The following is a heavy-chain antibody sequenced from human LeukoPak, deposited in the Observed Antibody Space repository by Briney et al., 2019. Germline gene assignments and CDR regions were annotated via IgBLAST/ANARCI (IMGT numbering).Heavy chain of an antibody. CDR2: INPNSGGT. D-gene: IGHD2-15*01. CDR1: GYTFTGYY. Sequence: ASVEVSCKASGYTFTGYYMHWVRQAPGQGLEWMGWINPNSGGTNYAQKFRGRATMTRDTSISTAYMELSRLRSDDTAVYYCARAGGGDFYCSGGSCYLVYWGQGTLVTVSS. J-gene: IGHJ4*02. CDR3: ARAGGGDFYCSGGSCYLVY. V-gene: IGHV1-2*02.